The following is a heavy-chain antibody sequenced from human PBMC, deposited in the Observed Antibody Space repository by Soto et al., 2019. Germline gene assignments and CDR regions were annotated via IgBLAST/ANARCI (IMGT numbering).Heavy chain of an antibody. CDR2: ISGREDRT. CDR1: GFSLRDHA. J-gene: IGHJ4*02. CDR3: GRTYTGG. D-gene: IGHD3-10*01. V-gene: IGHV3-23*01. Sequence: LQSGGGVVQPGESLRLSCAASGFSLRDHALSWVRQAAGGGLEWVSGISGREDRTNYADFVRGRSIISKDRAKNTLYLDMSGLRVDDTAVYFCGRTYTGGWGQGTLVTVSS.